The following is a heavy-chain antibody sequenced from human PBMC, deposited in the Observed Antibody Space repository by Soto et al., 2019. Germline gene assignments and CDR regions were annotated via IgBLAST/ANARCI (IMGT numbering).Heavy chain of an antibody. Sequence: SVKVSCKASGGTFSSYAISWVRQAPGQGLEWMGGIIPIFGTANYAQKFAVPKIGMIPTIDLVHAMPPFQGRVSMTADKSTTTAYLELRNLRSEDTAVYFCATPAPGHCNGGDCYLLRNWGQGTQVTVSS. CDR3: ATPAPGHCNGGDCYLLRN. CDR2: IIPIFGTA. D-gene: IGHD2-21*02. CDR1: GGTFSSYA. J-gene: IGHJ4*02. V-gene: IGHV1-69*06.